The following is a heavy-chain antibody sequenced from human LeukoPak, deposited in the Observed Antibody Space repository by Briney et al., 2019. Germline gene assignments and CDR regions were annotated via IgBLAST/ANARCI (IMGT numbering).Heavy chain of an antibody. D-gene: IGHD6-25*01. J-gene: IGHJ6*04. V-gene: IGHV1-2*02. CDR3: ARDAPGTAATGDV. CDR2: VNPVSGGT. Sequence: ASVSVSFACSGYTYTPYYMQWVRQAPGQGVERMGWVNPVSGGTNYAQKFQGRVTMTRDTSINTVYMELRSLRSDDTALYYCARDAPGTAATGDVCGEGTPVTVSS. CDR1: GYTYTPYY.